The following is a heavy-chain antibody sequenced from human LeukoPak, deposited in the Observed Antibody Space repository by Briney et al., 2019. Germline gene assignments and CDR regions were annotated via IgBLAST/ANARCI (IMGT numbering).Heavy chain of an antibody. Sequence: NPSETLSLTCTVSGGPISSSSYSWGWIRQPPGKGLEWIGSIYYSGTTYYNPSLKSRVTISVDTSKIQFSLKLSSVAATDTAVYFCARLRFDFWSGYTHPYFDYWGQGTLVTVSS. CDR3: ARLRFDFWSGYTHPYFDY. V-gene: IGHV4-39*01. CDR2: IYYSGTT. CDR1: GGPISSSSYS. D-gene: IGHD3-3*01. J-gene: IGHJ4*02.